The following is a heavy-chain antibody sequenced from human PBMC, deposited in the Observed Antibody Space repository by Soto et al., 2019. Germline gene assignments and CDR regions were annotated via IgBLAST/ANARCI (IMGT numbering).Heavy chain of an antibody. J-gene: IGHJ4*02. CDR3: AREGDYDFWSGYPFDY. D-gene: IGHD3-3*01. V-gene: IGHV3-48*02. Sequence: GGSLRLSCAASGFTFSSYSMNWVRQAPGKGLEWVSYISSSSSTIYYADSVKGRFTISRDNAKNSLYLQMNSLRDEDTAVYYCAREGDYDFWSGYPFDYWGQGTLVTVSS. CDR1: GFTFSSYS. CDR2: ISSSSSTI.